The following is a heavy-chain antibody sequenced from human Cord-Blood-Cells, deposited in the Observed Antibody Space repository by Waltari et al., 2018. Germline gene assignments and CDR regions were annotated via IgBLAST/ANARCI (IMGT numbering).Heavy chain of an antibody. CDR3: ARVELGIFDY. CDR1: GYTFPSSA. D-gene: IGHD7-27*01. V-gene: IGHV7-4-1*02. Sequence: QVQLVHSGSELKKPGASVKVYCKAAGYTFPSSALHWVRQALGQGREWMGWINTNTGNPTYAQGFTGRFVFSLDTSVSTAYLQISSLKAEDTAVYYGARVELGIFDYWGQGTLVTVSS. CDR2: INTNTGNP. J-gene: IGHJ4*02.